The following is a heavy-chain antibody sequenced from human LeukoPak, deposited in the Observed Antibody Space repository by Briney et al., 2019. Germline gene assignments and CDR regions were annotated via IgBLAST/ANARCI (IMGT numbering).Heavy chain of an antibody. Sequence: GGSLRLSCAASGFTFSSYAMSWVRQAPGKGLEWVSAISGSGGSTYYADSVKGRFTISRDNSKNSLHLQMDSLRVEDTAVYYCARNQEIDYYDSSGFYWGVEYWGQGTLVTVSS. J-gene: IGHJ4*02. D-gene: IGHD3-22*01. CDR1: GFTFSSYA. CDR3: ARNQEIDYYDSSGFYWGVEY. CDR2: ISGSGGST. V-gene: IGHV3-23*01.